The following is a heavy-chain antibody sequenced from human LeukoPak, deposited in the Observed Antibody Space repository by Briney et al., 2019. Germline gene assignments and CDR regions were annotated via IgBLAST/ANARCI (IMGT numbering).Heavy chain of an antibody. CDR1: GFTFDDYA. Sequence: GGSLRPSCAAFGFTFDDYAMHWVRQAPGKGLEWVSGISWNSGSIGYADSVKGRFTISRDNAKNSLYLQMNSLRAEDTALYYCAKDGGDGYNRKPSGFDYWGQGTLVTVSS. V-gene: IGHV3-9*01. D-gene: IGHD5-24*01. J-gene: IGHJ4*02. CDR3: AKDGGDGYNRKPSGFDY. CDR2: ISWNSGSI.